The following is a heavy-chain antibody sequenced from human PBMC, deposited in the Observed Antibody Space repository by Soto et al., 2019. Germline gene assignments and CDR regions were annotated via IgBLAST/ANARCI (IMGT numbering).Heavy chain of an antibody. CDR2: ISENGGSA. CDR1: GFTFSNYV. CDR3: ARKPVIVAGGY. V-gene: IGHV3-23*01. Sequence: EVQLLDSGGELVQPGGSLRLSCAASGFTFSNYVITWVRQAPGKGLEWVSAISENGGSAWYADSVKGRFTISRDNFKNTLYLQMNSLRAEDTAVYFCARKPVIVAGGYWCQGTLVTVSS. D-gene: IGHD6-19*01. J-gene: IGHJ4*02.